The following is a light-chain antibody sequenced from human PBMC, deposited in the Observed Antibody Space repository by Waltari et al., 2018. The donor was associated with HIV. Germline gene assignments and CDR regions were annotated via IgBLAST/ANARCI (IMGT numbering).Light chain of an antibody. V-gene: IGLV2-14*01. J-gene: IGLJ1*01. CDR3: SSYGSTVTSYV. CDR2: EVN. CDR1: GVYDY. Sequence: QSALTQPASVSGSPGQSTTIPCVGVYDYASWYQQPPGKAPKLMIFEVNYRPSGVSNRFSGSKSGNTASLTISGLQADDEADYYCSSYGSTVTSYVFGTGTRVNVL.